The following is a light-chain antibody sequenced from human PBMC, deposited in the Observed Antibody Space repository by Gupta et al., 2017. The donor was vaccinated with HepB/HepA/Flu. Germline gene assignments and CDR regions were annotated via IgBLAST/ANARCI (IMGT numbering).Light chain of an antibody. Sequence: EIVLTPSPVTLSLSPGESATLSCRASQSVSSSLAWYQHKPGQAPRLLIYDASSRATGIPARFSGSGSGTDFTLTISSLEPGDFAVYYCQQRSNSWTFGQGTKVEIK. CDR2: DAS. CDR1: QSVSSS. CDR3: QQRSNSWT. J-gene: IGKJ1*01. V-gene: IGKV3-11*01.